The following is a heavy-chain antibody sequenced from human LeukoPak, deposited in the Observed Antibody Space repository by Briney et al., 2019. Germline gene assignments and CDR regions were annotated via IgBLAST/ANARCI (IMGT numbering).Heavy chain of an antibody. CDR3: ARVYCTGGSCHWFDP. CDR2: IYYSGST. V-gene: IGHV4-59*01. Sequence: SETLSLTCTVSGGSISSYYWSWIRQPPGKGLEWIGYIYYSGSTNYSPSLKSRVIISVDTSKNQFSLKLSSVTSAGTAVYFCARVYCTGGSCHWFDPWGQGTLVTVSS. CDR1: GGSISSYY. J-gene: IGHJ5*02. D-gene: IGHD2-15*01.